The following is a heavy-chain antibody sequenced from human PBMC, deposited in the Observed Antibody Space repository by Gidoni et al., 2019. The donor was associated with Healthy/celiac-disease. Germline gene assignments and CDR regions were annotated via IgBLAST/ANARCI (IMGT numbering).Heavy chain of an antibody. V-gene: IGHV1-69*01. CDR1: GGTFSSYA. CDR3: ARMDEMTTVSHGYYYGMDV. D-gene: IGHD4-4*01. Sequence: QVQLVQSGAEVKKPGSSVKVSCKASGGTFSSYAISWVRQAPGQGLEWMGGIIPIFGTANYAQKFQGRVTITADESTSTAYMELSSLRSEDTAVYYCARMDEMTTVSHGYYYGMDVWGQGTTVTVSS. CDR2: IIPIFGTA. J-gene: IGHJ6*02.